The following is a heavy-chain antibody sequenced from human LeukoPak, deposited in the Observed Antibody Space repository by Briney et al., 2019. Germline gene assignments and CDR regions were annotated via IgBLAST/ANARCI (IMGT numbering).Heavy chain of an antibody. Sequence: PGGSLRLSCAASGFTFSSYAMSWVRQAPGKGLEWVSAISGSGGSTYYADSVKGRFTISRDNSKNTLYLQMNSLRAEDTAVYYCARETTKYYDFWSGYSAFDIWGQGTMVTVSS. CDR2: ISGSGGST. D-gene: IGHD3-3*01. CDR1: GFTFSSYA. V-gene: IGHV3-23*01. CDR3: ARETTKYYDFWSGYSAFDI. J-gene: IGHJ3*02.